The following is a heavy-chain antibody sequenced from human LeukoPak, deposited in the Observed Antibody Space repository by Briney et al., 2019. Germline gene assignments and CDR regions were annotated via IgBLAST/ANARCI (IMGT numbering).Heavy chain of an antibody. D-gene: IGHD6-19*01. Sequence: KRGESLKISCKGSGYSFSAYWTAWVRQMPGKGLEWMGIINPRDSDTRYSPSFLGQVTFSADKSINTAYLQWRSLKAPDTAMYYCAKISLAGDYFDYWGQGTLVIVSS. CDR1: GYSFSAYW. CDR2: INPRDSDT. J-gene: IGHJ4*02. CDR3: AKISLAGDYFDY. V-gene: IGHV5-51*01.